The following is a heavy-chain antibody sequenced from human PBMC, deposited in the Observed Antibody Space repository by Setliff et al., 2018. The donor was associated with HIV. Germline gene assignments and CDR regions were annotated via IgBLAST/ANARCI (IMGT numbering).Heavy chain of an antibody. CDR3: ARRRSSGWYHYFDY. CDR2: IYHSGST. J-gene: IGHJ4*02. Sequence: TSETLSLTCTVSGYSISSGYYWGWLRQPPGKGLEWIGSIYHSGSTYYNPSLKSRVTISVDTSKNQFSLKLSSVTAADTAVYYCARRRSSGWYHYFDYWGQGTLVAVSS. CDR1: GYSISSGYY. D-gene: IGHD6-19*01. V-gene: IGHV4-38-2*02.